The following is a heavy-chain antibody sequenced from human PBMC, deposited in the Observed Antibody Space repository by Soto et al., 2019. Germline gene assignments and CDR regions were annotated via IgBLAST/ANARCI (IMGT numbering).Heavy chain of an antibody. Sequence: ASVKVSCKASGGTFSSYTISWVRQAPGQGLEWMGRIIPILGIANYAQKFQGRVTITADKSTSTAYMELSSLRSEDTAVYYCARDKDYGDDLEYFQHWARAPWSPSPQ. V-gene: IGHV1-69*04. CDR3: ARDKDYGDDLEYFQH. J-gene: IGHJ1*01. D-gene: IGHD4-17*01. CDR1: GGTFSSYT. CDR2: IIPILGIA.